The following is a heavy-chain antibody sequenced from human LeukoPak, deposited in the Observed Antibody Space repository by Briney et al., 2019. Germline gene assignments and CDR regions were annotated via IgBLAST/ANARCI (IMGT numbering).Heavy chain of an antibody. CDR1: GGSISSGDYY. CDR3: ARGSEGRFLEWLAGDI. Sequence: SQTLSLTCTVSGGSISSGDYYWSWIRQPPGKGLEWIGYIYYSGSTYYNPSLKSRVTISVDTSKNQFSLKLSSVTAADTAVYYCARGSEGRFLEWLAGDIWGQGTMVTVSP. V-gene: IGHV4-30-4*01. CDR2: IYYSGST. D-gene: IGHD3-3*01. J-gene: IGHJ3*02.